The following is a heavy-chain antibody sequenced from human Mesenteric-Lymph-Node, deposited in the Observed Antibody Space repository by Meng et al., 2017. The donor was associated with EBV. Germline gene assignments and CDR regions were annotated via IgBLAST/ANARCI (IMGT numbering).Heavy chain of an antibody. CDR3: ARDKRWLAVAGYFDY. CDR1: GFTFSSYA. Sequence: QVQLVESXXGXVQRGXXLXXXXXXSGFTFSSYAMHWVRQAPGKGLEWVAVISYDGSNKYYADSVKGRFTISRDNSKNTLYLQMNSLRAEDTAVYYCARDKRWLAVAGYFDYWGQGTLVTVSS. CDR2: ISYDGSNK. V-gene: IGHV3-30-3*01. D-gene: IGHD6-19*01. J-gene: IGHJ4*02.